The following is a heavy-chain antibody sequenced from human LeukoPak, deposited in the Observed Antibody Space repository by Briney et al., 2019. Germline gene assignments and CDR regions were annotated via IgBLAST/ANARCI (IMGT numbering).Heavy chain of an antibody. D-gene: IGHD3-16*01. J-gene: IGHJ4*02. CDR2: IRYDGSNK. V-gene: IGHV3-30*02. CDR3: AKDQGGALGY. Sequence: GGSLRLSCAASDFPFIGYTMHWVRQAPGKGLEWVAFIRYDGSNKYYADSVKGRFTISRDNSKNTLYLQMNSLRAEDTAVYYCAKDQGGALGYWGQGTLVTVSS. CDR1: DFPFIGYT.